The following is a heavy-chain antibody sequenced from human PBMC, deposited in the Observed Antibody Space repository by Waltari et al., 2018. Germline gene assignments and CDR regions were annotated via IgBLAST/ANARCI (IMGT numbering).Heavy chain of an antibody. CDR2: IYTSGST. CDR3: AREFPFMTTSPDFDY. D-gene: IGHD3-16*01. CDR1: GGSISSGSYY. J-gene: IGHJ4*02. Sequence: QVQLQESGPGLVKPSQTLSLTCTVSGGSISSGSYYWSWIRQPAGKGLEWIGRIYTSGSTNYNPSLKSRVTISVDTSKNQFSLKLSSVTAADTAVYYCAREFPFMTTSPDFDYWGQGTLVTVSS. V-gene: IGHV4-61*02.